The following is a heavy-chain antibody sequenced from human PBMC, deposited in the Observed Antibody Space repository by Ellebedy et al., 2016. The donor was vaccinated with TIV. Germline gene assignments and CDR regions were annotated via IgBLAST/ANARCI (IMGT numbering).Heavy chain of an antibody. V-gene: IGHV3-7*03. CDR3: ARDPAGRTWGAFDL. CDR1: GFSFSNYW. D-gene: IGHD1-26*01. CDR2: INPDGSEE. J-gene: IGHJ3*01. Sequence: GESLKISCAASGFSFSNYWMTWVRQAPGKGLEWVANINPDGSEEQYVDSVKGRFTISRDNAKNSLYLQMSSLRAEDTAVYYCARDPAGRTWGAFDLWGQGTMATVSS.